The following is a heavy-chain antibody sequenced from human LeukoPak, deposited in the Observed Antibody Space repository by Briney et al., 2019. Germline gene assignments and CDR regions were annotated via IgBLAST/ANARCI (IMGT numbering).Heavy chain of an antibody. D-gene: IGHD3-22*01. V-gene: IGHV3-74*01. CDR3: ARLHYYDSSGYGYYYYYYYMDV. CDR2: INSDGSST. CDR1: GFTFSSYW. Sequence: GSLRLSCAASGFTFSSYWMHWVRQAPGKGLVWVSRINSDGSSTSYADSVKGRFTISRDNAKNTLYLQMNSLRAEDTALYYCARLHYYDSSGYGYYYYYYYMDVWGKGTTVTVSS. J-gene: IGHJ6*03.